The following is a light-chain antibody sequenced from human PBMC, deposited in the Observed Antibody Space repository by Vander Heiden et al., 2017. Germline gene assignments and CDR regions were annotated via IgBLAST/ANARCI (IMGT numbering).Light chain of an antibody. CDR2: DDS. V-gene: IGLV3-21*02. CDR1: NIGSKS. J-gene: IGLJ1*01. Sequence: SYVLTQPPSVSVAPGQTARITCGGNNIGSKSVHWYQQKPGQAPVLVVYDDSGRPPGSPAGLSCSNSGNTATLPISSVEGGDEADYYCQVGDSSSDHPYVFGTGTKVTVL. CDR3: QVGDSSSDHPYV.